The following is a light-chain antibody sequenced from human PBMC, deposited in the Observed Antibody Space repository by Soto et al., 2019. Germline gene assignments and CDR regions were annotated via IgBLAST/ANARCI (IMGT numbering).Light chain of an antibody. V-gene: IGKV1-39*01. CDR3: QQSYSTPWT. CDR1: QSIGNY. CDR2: AAS. J-gene: IGKJ1*01. Sequence: DIPMTQSPSSLSASVGDRVTITCRASQSIGNYLNWYQQQPGKAPKLLIYAASSLQSGVPSRFSGSGSGTDFTLTISSLQPEDFATYYCQQSYSTPWTFGQGTK.